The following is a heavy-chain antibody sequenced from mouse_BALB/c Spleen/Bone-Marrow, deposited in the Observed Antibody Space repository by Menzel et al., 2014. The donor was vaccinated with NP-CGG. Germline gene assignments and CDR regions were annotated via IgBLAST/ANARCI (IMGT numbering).Heavy chain of an antibody. D-gene: IGHD2-14*01. CDR1: GFTFSSYG. CDR3: ARESKVRRMAWFAY. Sequence: EVHLVESGGGLVQPGGSLKLSCAASGFTFSSYGMSWVRQTPDKRLELVATINSNGGSTYYPDSVKGRFTISRDNAKNTLYLQMNRLKSEDTAMYYCARESKVRRMAWFAYWGQGTLVTVSA. V-gene: IGHV5-6-3*01. CDR2: INSNGGST. J-gene: IGHJ3*01.